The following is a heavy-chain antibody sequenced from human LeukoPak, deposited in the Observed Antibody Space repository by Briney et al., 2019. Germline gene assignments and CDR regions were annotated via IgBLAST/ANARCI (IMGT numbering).Heavy chain of an antibody. CDR3: AKDVTGTGAFDI. D-gene: IGHD1-7*01. Sequence: GGSLRLSCAASGFTFSSYSMNWVRQAPGKGLEWVSSISSSSSYIYYADSVKGRFTISRDNAKNSLYLQMNSLRAEDTALYYCAKDVTGTGAFDIWGQGTMVTVSS. CDR1: GFTFSSYS. CDR2: ISSSSSYI. J-gene: IGHJ3*02. V-gene: IGHV3-21*04.